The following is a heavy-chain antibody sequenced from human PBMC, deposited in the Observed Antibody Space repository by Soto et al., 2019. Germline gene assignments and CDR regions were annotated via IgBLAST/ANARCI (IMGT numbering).Heavy chain of an antibody. CDR1: GYTFTGDY. D-gene: IGHD2-15*01. V-gene: IGHV1-2*02. Sequence: ASVKVSCKASGYTFTGDYMHWVRQAPGQGLEWMGWINPNSGGTNSAQKGQGRVTMARDTSSSTTNMEQSRLRSDDTAEYYCASASPVSVVKSFVDYWVKGTRVTV. CDR3: ASASPVSVVKSFVDY. CDR2: INPNSGGT. J-gene: IGHJ4*02.